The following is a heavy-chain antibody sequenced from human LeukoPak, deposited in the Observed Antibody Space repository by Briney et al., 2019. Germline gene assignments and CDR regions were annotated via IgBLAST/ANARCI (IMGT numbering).Heavy chain of an antibody. J-gene: IGHJ3*02. D-gene: IGHD2-15*01. CDR2: IWYDGSNK. Sequence: GGSLRLSYAASGFTFSSYGMHWVRQAPGKGLEWVAVIWYDGSNKYYADSVKGRFTISRDNSKNTLYLQMNSLRAEDTAVYYCARGGQDIVVVVAATPRGDAFDIWGQGTMVTVSS. CDR3: ARGGQDIVVVVAATPRGDAFDI. CDR1: GFTFSSYG. V-gene: IGHV3-33*01.